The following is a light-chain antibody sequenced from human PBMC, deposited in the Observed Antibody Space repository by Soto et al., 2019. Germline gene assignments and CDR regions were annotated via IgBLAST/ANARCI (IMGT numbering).Light chain of an antibody. CDR1: SSDVGGYNY. J-gene: IGLJ1*01. CDR2: DVS. Sequence: LTQPASVSGSPGQSITISCTGTSSDVGGYNYVSWYQHHPGKAPELMIFDVSNRPSGVSNRFSGSKSGNTASLTISGLQPEDEADYYCSSYTTSNTRQIVFGTGTKVTVL. V-gene: IGLV2-14*03. CDR3: SSYTTSNTRQIV.